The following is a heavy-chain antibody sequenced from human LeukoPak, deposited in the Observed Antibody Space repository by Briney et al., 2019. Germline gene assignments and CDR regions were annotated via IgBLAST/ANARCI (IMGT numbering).Heavy chain of an antibody. V-gene: IGHV3-69-1*02. Sequence: GGSLRPSRGASGFTLSNAWMSWVRPAPGRGLEWVSYISSGSTIYDADPVKGRFTISRDNAKNSLYLQMNSLRAEDTAVYYCARESIAVAGAPFDYWGQGTLVTVSS. D-gene: IGHD6-19*01. CDR2: ISSGSTI. CDR3: ARESIAVAGAPFDY. CDR1: GFTLSNAW. J-gene: IGHJ4*02.